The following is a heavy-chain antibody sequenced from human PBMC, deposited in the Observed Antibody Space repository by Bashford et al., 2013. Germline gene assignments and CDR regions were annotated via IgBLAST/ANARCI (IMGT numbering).Heavy chain of an antibody. J-gene: IGHJ4*02. CDR1: GFTFSDFY. Sequence: GSLRLSCAASGFTFSDFYMTWIRQAPGKGLEWISHITSSTTYTNYADSVKDRFTISRDNAKSSLYLQMNSLKTEDTAIYYCTTDERGQNWGSYFDYWGQGTLVTVSS. CDR2: ITSSTTYT. V-gene: IGHV3-11*05. CDR3: TTDERGQNWGSYFDY. D-gene: IGHD7-27*01.